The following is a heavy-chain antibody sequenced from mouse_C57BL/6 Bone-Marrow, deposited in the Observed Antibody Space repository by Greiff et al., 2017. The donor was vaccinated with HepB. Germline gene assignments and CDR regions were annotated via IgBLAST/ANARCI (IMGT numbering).Heavy chain of an antibody. CDR2: INPNNGRT. CDR1: GYTFTDYN. D-gene: IGHD2-5*01. V-gene: IGHV1-22*01. CDR3: ARRPYYSNYGSMDY. Sequence: EVQLQQSGPELVKPGASVKMSCKASGYTFTDYNMHWVKQSHGKSLEWIGYINPNNGRTSYNQKFKGKATLTVNKSSSTAYMELRSLTSEDSAVYYCARRPYYSNYGSMDYWGQGTSVTVSS. J-gene: IGHJ4*01.